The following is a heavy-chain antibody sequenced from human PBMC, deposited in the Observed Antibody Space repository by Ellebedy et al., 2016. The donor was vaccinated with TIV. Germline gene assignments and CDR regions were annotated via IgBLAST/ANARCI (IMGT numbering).Heavy chain of an antibody. CDR3: ATYSAPHFYYDGSDYYSLDAFDI. J-gene: IGHJ3*02. V-gene: IGHV4-59*01. CDR2: IYYSGNT. Sequence: SETLSLTXIVSGGSISNYAWSWIRQPPGKGLEWIGDIYYSGNTNYNPSLKSRVTISVDTSKKQYSLKLTSVTAADTAVYYCATYSAPHFYYDGSDYYSLDAFDIWGQGTMVTVSS. CDR1: GGSISNYA. D-gene: IGHD3-22*01.